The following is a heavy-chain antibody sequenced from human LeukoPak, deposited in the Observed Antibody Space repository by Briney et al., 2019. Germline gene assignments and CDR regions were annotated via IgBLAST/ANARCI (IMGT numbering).Heavy chain of an antibody. Sequence: GGSLRLSCAASGFTFSSYGMHWVRQAPGKGLEWVTFIRYDGSNKYYADSVKGRFTISRDNAKNSLFLQMNSLRAEDTAVYYCARVLRYCSGGNCYSGGLGYMDVWGKGTTVTISS. CDR3: ARVLRYCSGGNCYSGGLGYMDV. J-gene: IGHJ6*03. CDR2: IRYDGSNK. V-gene: IGHV3-30*02. D-gene: IGHD2-15*01. CDR1: GFTFSSYG.